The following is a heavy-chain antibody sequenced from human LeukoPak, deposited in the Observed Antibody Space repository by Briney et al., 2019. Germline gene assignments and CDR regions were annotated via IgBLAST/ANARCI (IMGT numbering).Heavy chain of an antibody. CDR3: TRDKDWSYDY. D-gene: IGHD3/OR15-3a*01. J-gene: IGHJ4*02. V-gene: IGHV3-49*04. Sequence: TGGSLRLSCTASGFTFPDHGVGWVRQAPEKGLEWVGFIRSTVFGGTTEYAASVRGRFSISRDDSKSIAYLQMSSLKTEDSAVYYCTRDKDWSYDYWGQGTLVTVSS. CDR2: IRSTVFGGTT. CDR1: GFTFPDHG.